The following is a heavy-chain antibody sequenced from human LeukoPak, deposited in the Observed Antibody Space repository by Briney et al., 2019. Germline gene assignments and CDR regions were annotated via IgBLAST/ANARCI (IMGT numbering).Heavy chain of an antibody. V-gene: IGHV5-51*01. Sequence: GESLKISCKGSGYSFTSYWIGWVRQMPGKGLEWMGIIYPGDSDTRYSPSFQGQVTISADKSISTAYLQWSSLKASDTAMYYCARQHHDYSNSLGYYYYMDVWGKGTTVTVSS. D-gene: IGHD4-11*01. CDR2: IYPGDSDT. CDR1: GYSFTSYW. CDR3: ARQHHDYSNSLGYYYYMDV. J-gene: IGHJ6*03.